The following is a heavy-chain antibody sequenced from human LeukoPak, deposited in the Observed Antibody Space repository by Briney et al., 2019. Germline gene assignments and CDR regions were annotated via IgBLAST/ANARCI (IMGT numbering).Heavy chain of an antibody. CDR2: IYYSGST. CDR3: ARRAQTYDFWSGYHRGYFDY. J-gene: IGHJ4*02. CDR1: GGTISRYY. V-gene: IGHV4-59*12. Sequence: SETLSLTCTVSGGTISRYYWSWIRQPPGPGLECIGYIYYSGSTNYNPSLKSRVTISVDTSKDQFSRKLSSVTAADTAVYYCARRAQTYDFWSGYHRGYFDYWGQGTLVTVSS. D-gene: IGHD3-3*01.